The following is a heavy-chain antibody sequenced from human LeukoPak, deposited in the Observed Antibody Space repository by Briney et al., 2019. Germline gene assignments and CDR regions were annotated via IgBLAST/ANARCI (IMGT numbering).Heavy chain of an antibody. D-gene: IGHD2-21*01. V-gene: IGHV3-7*01. J-gene: IGHJ1*01. CDR1: GFTFSLYA. Sequence: PGGSLRLSCAASGFTFSLYAMSWVRQAPGKGLEWVANIRQDGSEKNYVDSVKGRFTISRDNAKNSLYLQMNSLRVEDTAVYFCMRQNRAYFGHWGQGTLVTVSS. CDR3: MRQNRAYFGH. CDR2: IRQDGSEK.